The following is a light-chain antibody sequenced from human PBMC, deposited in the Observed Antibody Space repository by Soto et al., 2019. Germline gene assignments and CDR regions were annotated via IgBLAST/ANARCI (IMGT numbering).Light chain of an antibody. Sequence: EIVLTQSPGTLFCSLLEIGTLSCRASQSISSTYLAWYQQKPGQAPRLLIYGASSRATGIPDRFSGSGSGTDFSLTISRLEPEDFAVYYCQQYGTSRRTFGQGTKVDIK. J-gene: IGKJ1*01. CDR2: GAS. V-gene: IGKV3-20*01. CDR3: QQYGTSRRT. CDR1: QSISSTY.